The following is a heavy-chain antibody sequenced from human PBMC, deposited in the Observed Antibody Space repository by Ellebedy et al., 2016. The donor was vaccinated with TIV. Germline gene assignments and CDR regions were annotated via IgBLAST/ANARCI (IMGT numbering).Heavy chain of an antibody. D-gene: IGHD1-26*01. CDR2: ISASNGNT. J-gene: IGHJ4*02. V-gene: IGHV1-18*01. CDR1: GYTFSNYG. Sequence: AASVKVSCKASGYTFSNYGISWVRQAPGQGLEWMGWISASNGNTDYAQKFQGRVTMTTDTSTSTAYMELTSLRSDDTAVYYCARDKWWELLGIEYWGQGTLVTVSS. CDR3: ARDKWWELLGIEY.